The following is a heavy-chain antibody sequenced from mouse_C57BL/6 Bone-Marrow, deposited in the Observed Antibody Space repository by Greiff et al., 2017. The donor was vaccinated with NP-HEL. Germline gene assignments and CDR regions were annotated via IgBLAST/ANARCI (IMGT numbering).Heavy chain of an antibody. CDR3: ARSFYYYGKEYFDV. D-gene: IGHD1-1*01. CDR2: IDPSDSYT. V-gene: IGHV1-59*01. Sequence: QVQLQQPGAELVRPGTSVKLSCKASGYTFTSYWMHWVKQRPGQGLEWIGVIDPSDSYTNYNQKFKGKATLTVDTSSSTAYMQLSSLTSEDSAVYYCARSFYYYGKEYFDVWGTGTTVTVSS. J-gene: IGHJ1*03. CDR1: GYTFTSYW.